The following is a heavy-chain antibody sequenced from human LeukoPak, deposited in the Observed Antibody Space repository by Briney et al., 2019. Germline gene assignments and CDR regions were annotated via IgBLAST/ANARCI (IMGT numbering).Heavy chain of an antibody. J-gene: IGHJ4*02. Sequence: QAGGSLRLSCAASGFTFSSYEMNWVRQAPGKGLEWVSYISSSGSTIYYADSVKGRFTISRDNSKNTLYLQMNSLRAEDTAVYYCARAGQLPQFDYWGQGTLVTVSS. CDR1: GFTFSSYE. D-gene: IGHD2-2*01. V-gene: IGHV3-48*03. CDR2: ISSSGSTI. CDR3: ARAGQLPQFDY.